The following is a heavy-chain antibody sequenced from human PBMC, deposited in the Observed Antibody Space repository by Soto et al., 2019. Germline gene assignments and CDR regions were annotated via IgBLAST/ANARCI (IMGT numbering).Heavy chain of an antibody. Sequence: SETLSLTCTVSGGSISSGDYYWSWIRQPPGKGLEWIGYIYYSGSTYYNPSLKSRVTISVDTSKNQFSLKLSSVTAADTAVYSCARGEEDTAMATDYWGQGTLVTVSS. V-gene: IGHV4-30-4*01. D-gene: IGHD5-18*01. J-gene: IGHJ4*02. CDR2: IYYSGST. CDR1: GGSISSGDYY. CDR3: ARGEEDTAMATDY.